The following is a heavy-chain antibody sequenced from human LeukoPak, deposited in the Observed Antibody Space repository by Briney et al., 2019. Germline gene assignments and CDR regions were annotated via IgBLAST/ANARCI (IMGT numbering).Heavy chain of an antibody. Sequence: PSETLSLTCAVYGGSFSGYYWSWIRQPPGKGLEWIGEINHSGSTNYNPSLKSRVTISVDTSKNQFSLKLSSVTAADTAVYYCVRAQDTATALGYLDYWGQGTLVTVSS. D-gene: IGHD3-22*01. J-gene: IGHJ4*02. CDR1: GGSFSGYY. CDR3: VRAQDTATALGYLDY. CDR2: INHSGST. V-gene: IGHV4-34*01.